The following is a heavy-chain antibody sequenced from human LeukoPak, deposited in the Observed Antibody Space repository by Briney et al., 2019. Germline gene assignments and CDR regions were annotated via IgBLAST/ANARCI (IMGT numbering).Heavy chain of an antibody. Sequence: GGSLRLSCAASEFTFSSYWMSWVRQAPGKGLEWVASTKQDGSESYYVDSVKGRFTISRDNAKNTLYLQMNSLRAKDTAVYYCAKLPSTGGIDYWGQGTLVTVSS. CDR2: TKQDGSES. CDR3: AKLPSTGGIDY. V-gene: IGHV3-7*03. CDR1: EFTFSSYW. J-gene: IGHJ4*02. D-gene: IGHD7-27*01.